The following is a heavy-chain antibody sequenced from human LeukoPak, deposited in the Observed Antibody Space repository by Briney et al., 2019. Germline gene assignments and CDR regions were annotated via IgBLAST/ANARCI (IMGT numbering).Heavy chain of an antibody. Sequence: PSETLSLTCTVSGVSINTYFWSWIRQPPGEGLEWIGYVYYNGITNYNPSLKSRVSISLDTSKNQFSLRLNSVTAAETAVYYCVSQLGGTTFHWGQGTLVTVSS. CDR1: GVSINTYF. V-gene: IGHV4-59*01. CDR3: VSQLGGTTFH. D-gene: IGHD1/OR15-1a*01. CDR2: VYYNGIT. J-gene: IGHJ4*02.